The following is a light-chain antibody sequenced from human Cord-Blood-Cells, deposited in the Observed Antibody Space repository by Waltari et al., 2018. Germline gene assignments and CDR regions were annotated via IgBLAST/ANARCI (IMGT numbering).Light chain of an antibody. Sequence: QSVLTQPPSASGTPGQRVTISCSGSSSNIGSNTDNWYHQHPGTAPNLLIYSNNQRPSGVPARFSGSKSGTSASLAISGLQSEDEADYYCAAWDDSLNAVVFGGGTKLTVL. CDR2: SNN. V-gene: IGLV1-44*01. CDR1: SSNIGSNT. J-gene: IGLJ2*01. CDR3: AAWDDSLNAVV.